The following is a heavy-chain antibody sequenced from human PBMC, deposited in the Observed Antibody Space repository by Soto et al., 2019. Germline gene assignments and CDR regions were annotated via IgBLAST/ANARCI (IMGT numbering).Heavy chain of an antibody. CDR1: GFTFSSYS. CDR3: ARRAPKDIVVVPAVSYYYYYGMDV. V-gene: IGHV3-21*01. D-gene: IGHD2-2*01. J-gene: IGHJ6*02. CDR2: ISSSSSYI. Sequence: EVQLVESGGGLVKPGGSLRLSCAASGFTFSSYSMNWVRQAPGKGLEWVSSISSSSSYIYYADSVKGRFTISTDNAKNSLYLQMNSLRAEDTAVYYCARRAPKDIVVVPAVSYYYYYGMDVWGQGTTVTVSS.